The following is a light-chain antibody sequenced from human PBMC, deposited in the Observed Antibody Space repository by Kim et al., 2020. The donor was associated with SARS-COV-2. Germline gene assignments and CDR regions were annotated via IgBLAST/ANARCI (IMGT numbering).Light chain of an antibody. J-gene: IGKJ2*03. CDR1: QSVSSN. Sequence: EIVMTQSPATLSVSPGERATLPCRASQSVSSNLAWYQQKPGQAPRLLIYGASTRATGIPARFSGSGSGTEFTLTISSLQSEDFAVYYCQQYNNWPPDSFGQGTKLEI. CDR3: QQYNNWPPDS. V-gene: IGKV3-15*01. CDR2: GAS.